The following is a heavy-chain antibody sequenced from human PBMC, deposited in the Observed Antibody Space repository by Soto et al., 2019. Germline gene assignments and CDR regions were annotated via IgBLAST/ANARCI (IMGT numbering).Heavy chain of an antibody. J-gene: IGHJ5*02. CDR3: VRDGTKTLRDWFDP. Sequence: NPSESLSLTCTVSGASISGLYWSWIRKSAGKGLEWIGRIYATGTTDYHPSLKSRVMMSVGTSKKQFSLKLRAVTAADTAVYYCVRDGTKTLRDWFDPWGQGISVTVSS. CDR1: GASISGLY. CDR2: IYATGTT. D-gene: IGHD1-1*01. V-gene: IGHV4-4*07.